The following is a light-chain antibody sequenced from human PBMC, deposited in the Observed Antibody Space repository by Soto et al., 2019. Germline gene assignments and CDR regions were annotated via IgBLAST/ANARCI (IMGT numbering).Light chain of an antibody. CDR1: QSIDNW. CDR2: DAS. J-gene: IGKJ2*01. V-gene: IGKV1-5*01. Sequence: DIQMTQSPSPLSASIGDRVTITCRASQSIDNWLAWYQQKPGKAPHHLIYDASRLETGVPSRFSGSGSGTEFTLTISSLQADDFATYFCQHYNGYPYTFGPGTKLEIK. CDR3: QHYNGYPYT.